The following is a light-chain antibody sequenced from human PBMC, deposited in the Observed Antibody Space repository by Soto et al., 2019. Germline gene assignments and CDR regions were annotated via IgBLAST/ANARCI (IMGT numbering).Light chain of an antibody. Sequence: QTVVTQEPSFSVSPGGTVTLTCGLPSGSVSSSYYPSWSQQTPGQAPRSLIYTTSTRSSGVPDRFSGSILGNKAALIITGAQADDEAHYYCALYMGGGIWVFGGGTKLTVL. CDR3: ALYMGGGIWV. J-gene: IGLJ3*02. V-gene: IGLV8-61*01. CDR2: TTS. CDR1: SGSVSSSYY.